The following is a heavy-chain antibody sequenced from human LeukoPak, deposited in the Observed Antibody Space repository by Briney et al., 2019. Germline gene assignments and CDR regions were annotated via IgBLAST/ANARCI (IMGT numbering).Heavy chain of an antibody. V-gene: IGHV3-21*01. CDR1: GFTFSNHG. Sequence: GGTLRLSCAAYGFTFSNHGMDWVRQAPGKGLEWVSGISPSGDITYYADSVKGRFTISRDNAKNSLYLQMNSLRAEDTAIYYCARVTKGIATEFDYWGQGTLVTVSS. CDR2: ISPSGDIT. J-gene: IGHJ4*02. CDR3: ARVTKGIATEFDY. D-gene: IGHD6-13*01.